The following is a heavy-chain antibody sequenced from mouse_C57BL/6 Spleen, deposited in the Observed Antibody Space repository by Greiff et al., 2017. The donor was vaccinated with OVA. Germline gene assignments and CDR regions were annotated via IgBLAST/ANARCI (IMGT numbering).Heavy chain of an antibody. CDR1: GFTFTDYY. CDR3: ASSSYDYAMDY. J-gene: IGHJ4*01. Sequence: EVQLVESGGGLVQPGGSLRLSCAASGFTFTDYYMSWVRQPPGTALEWLGFIRNKANGYTTEYSASVKGRFTISRDNSQSILYLQMKALRAEDSATYYCASSSYDYAMDYWGQGTSVTVSS. CDR2: IRNKANGYTT. D-gene: IGHD1-1*01. V-gene: IGHV7-3*01.